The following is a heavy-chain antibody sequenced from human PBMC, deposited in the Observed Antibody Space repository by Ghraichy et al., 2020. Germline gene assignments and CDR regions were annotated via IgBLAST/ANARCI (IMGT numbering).Heavy chain of an antibody. CDR1: GFSLSTSGVG. V-gene: IGHV2-5*01. Sequence: SGPTLVKPTQTLTLICTLSGFSLSTSGVGVGWIRQPPGKALEWLALIYWNDDKRYSPSLKSRLTITKDTSKNQVVLTMTNMDPVDTATYYCAHRRGGSEGADIAVAAHYFDYWGFFTLVTVSS. J-gene: IGHJ4*01. CDR3: AHRRGGSEGADIAVAAHYFDY. CDR2: IYWNDDK. D-gene: IGHD6-19*01.